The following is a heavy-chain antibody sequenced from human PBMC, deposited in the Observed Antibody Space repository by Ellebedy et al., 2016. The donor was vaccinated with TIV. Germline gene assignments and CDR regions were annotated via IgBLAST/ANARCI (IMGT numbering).Heavy chain of an antibody. CDR2: IIPLLGSV. CDR3: ARDKSGPQVDTAMETVADY. CDR1: GGTLSNFG. J-gene: IGHJ4*02. D-gene: IGHD5-18*01. Sequence: AASVKVSCKAPGGTLSNFGISWVRQAPGQGLELIGVIIPLLGSVNSAQKFQGRVTMTTDTSTSTAYLEVRSLRSDDTALYYCARDKSGPQVDTAMETVADYWGQGTLVTVSS. V-gene: IGHV1-69*10.